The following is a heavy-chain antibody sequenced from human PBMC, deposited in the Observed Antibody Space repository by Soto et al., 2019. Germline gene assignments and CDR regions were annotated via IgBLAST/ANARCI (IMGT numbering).Heavy chain of an antibody. CDR3: AKDRSIAAAGGVNWFDH. J-gene: IGHJ5*02. CDR2: ISYDGSNK. Sequence: GGSLRLSCAASGFTFSSYGMHWVRQAPGKGLEWVAVISYDGSNKYYADSVKGRFTISRDNSKNTLYLQMNSLRAEDTAVYYCAKDRSIAAAGGVNWFDHWGQGTLVTVSP. CDR1: GFTFSSYG. V-gene: IGHV3-30*18. D-gene: IGHD6-13*01.